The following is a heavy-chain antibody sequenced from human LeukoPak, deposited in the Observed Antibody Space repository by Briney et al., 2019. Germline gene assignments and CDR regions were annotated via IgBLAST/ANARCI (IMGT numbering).Heavy chain of an antibody. J-gene: IGHJ4*02. CDR1: GYTFSDYY. Sequence: GGSLRLSCAASGYTFSDYYMSWIRQAPGKRLEWVSYISSSGSTIYYADSVKGRFTISRDNAKNSLYLQMNSLRAEDTAVYYCARDDYGDYVPFDYWGQGTLVTVSS. D-gene: IGHD4-17*01. CDR3: ARDDYGDYVPFDY. V-gene: IGHV3-11*01. CDR2: ISSSGSTI.